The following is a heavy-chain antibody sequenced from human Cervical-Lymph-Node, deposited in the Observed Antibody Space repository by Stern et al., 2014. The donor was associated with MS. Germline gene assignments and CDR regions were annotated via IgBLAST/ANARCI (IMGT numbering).Heavy chain of an antibody. J-gene: IGHJ5*01. CDR1: GFPLSIYS. CDR3: ARDDWVERLDS. V-gene: IGHV3-48*01. D-gene: IGHD1-1*01. Sequence: EVQLVQSGGGLVQPGGSLRLSCAASGFPLSIYSMNWVRQAPGKGLEWVSYISTISTIYYADSVKGRFTISTANSKNPLYLHMERLRAEDPAVYFWARDDWVERLDSWGQGTLVTVSS. CDR2: ISTISTI.